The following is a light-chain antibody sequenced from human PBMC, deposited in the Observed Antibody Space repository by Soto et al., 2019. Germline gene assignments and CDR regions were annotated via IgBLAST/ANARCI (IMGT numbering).Light chain of an antibody. CDR2: AAS. CDR3: QQANSLPFT. V-gene: IGKV1-12*01. J-gene: IGKJ2*01. Sequence: DLQMTQSPSSVSASVGDRVTITCRASQGVSTYLAWYQQKPGKAPKLLIYAASNLQSGVPSRFSGSGSGTDFTLTISSLQPEDFATYTCQQANSLPFTFGQGTKLEIK. CDR1: QGVSTY.